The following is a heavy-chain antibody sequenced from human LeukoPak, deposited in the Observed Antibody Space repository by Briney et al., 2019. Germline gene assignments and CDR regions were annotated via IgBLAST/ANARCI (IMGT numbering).Heavy chain of an antibody. CDR3: TCGLKWFTYYFDY. CDR2: IQSKNDGGTT. CDR1: GLPFSNAW. D-gene: IGHD3-22*01. Sequence: GVSLTLSCAASGLPFSNAWMSWLRQAPGKGLEWVGRIQSKNDGGTTDYAAAVKGRFTISGDDSKNTLYLQMNSLKTEDTAVYYCTCGLKWFTYYFDYWGQGTLVTVSS. J-gene: IGHJ4*02. V-gene: IGHV3-15*01.